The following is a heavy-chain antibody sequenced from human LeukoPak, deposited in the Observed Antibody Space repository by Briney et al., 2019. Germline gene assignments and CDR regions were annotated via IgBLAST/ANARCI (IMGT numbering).Heavy chain of an antibody. CDR1: GYTFTGYY. CDR3: ARVEGPPGIAAAGIRGRWFDP. D-gene: IGHD6-13*01. CDR2: INPNSGGT. J-gene: IGHJ5*02. V-gene: IGHV1-2*02. Sequence: GASVKVSCKASGYTFTGYYMHWVRRAPGQGLEWLGGINPNSGGTNYAQKFQGRVTMTRDTSISTAYMELSRLRSDDTAVYYCARVEGPPGIAAAGIRGRWFDPWGQGTLVTVSS.